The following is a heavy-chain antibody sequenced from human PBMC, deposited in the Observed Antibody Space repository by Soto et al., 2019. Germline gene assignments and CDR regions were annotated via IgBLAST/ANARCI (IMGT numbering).Heavy chain of an antibody. D-gene: IGHD6-19*01. J-gene: IGHJ5*02. CDR2: ISYDGSNK. V-gene: IGHV3-30-3*01. CDR1: GFTFSSYA. CDR3: ARGYSSGPGP. Sequence: GGSLRLSCAASGFTFSSYAMHWVRQAPGKGLEWVAVISYDGSNKYYADSVKGRFTISRDNSKNTLYLQMNSLRAEDTAVCYCARGYSSGPGPWGQGILVTVSS.